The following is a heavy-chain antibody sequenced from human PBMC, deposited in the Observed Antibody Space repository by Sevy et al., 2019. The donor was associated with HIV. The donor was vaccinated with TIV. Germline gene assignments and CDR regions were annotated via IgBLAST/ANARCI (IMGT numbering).Heavy chain of an antibody. CDR1: GFTFSSYA. D-gene: IGHD3-22*01. Sequence: GGSLRLSCAASGFTFSSYAMHWVRQAPGKGLEWVAVISYDGSNKYYADSVKGRFTISRDNSKNTLYLQMNSLRAEGTAVYYCARVDSSGYYYTEYFQHWGQGTLVTVSS. V-gene: IGHV3-30-3*01. J-gene: IGHJ1*01. CDR2: ISYDGSNK. CDR3: ARVDSSGYYYTEYFQH.